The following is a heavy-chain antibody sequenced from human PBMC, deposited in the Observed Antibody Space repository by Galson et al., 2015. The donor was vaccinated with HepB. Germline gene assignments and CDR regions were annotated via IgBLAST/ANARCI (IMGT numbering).Heavy chain of an antibody. CDR2: TYYRSKWYN. CDR1: GDSVSSNSAA. Sequence: CAISGDSVSSNSAAWNWIRQSPSRGLEWLGRTYYRSKWYNDYAVSVKSRITINPDTSKNQFSLQLNSVTPEDTAVYYCARAPGYSSGWYPNWFDPWGQGTLVTVSS. D-gene: IGHD6-19*01. CDR3: ARAPGYSSGWYPNWFDP. V-gene: IGHV6-1*01. J-gene: IGHJ5*02.